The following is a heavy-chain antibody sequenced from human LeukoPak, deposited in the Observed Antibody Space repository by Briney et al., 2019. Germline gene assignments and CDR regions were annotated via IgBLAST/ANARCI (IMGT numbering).Heavy chain of an antibody. CDR3: ARRQAVAFDY. Sequence: GGSLRLSCAASGFIFSNFWIYWVRQAPGTGLEWVANINQDGSEKYFVDSVKGRFTISRDNPKNSLFLQMNSLRAEDTAVYYCARRQAVAFDYWGQGTLVTVSS. CDR1: GFIFSNFW. D-gene: IGHD6-19*01. J-gene: IGHJ4*02. V-gene: IGHV3-7*03. CDR2: INQDGSEK.